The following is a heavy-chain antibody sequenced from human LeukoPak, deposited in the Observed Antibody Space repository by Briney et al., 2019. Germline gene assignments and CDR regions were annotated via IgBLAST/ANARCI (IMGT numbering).Heavy chain of an antibody. CDR1: GYTFTSYG. J-gene: IGHJ5*02. CDR3: VTGAAVGIRSWFDP. CDR2: ISAYNGNT. V-gene: IGHV1-18*01. Sequence: ASVKVSCKASGYTFTSYGISWVRQAPGQGLEWMEWISAYNGNTNYAQKFQGRVTMTEDTSTDTAYMELSSLRSEDTAVYYCVTGAAVGIRSWFDPWGQGTLVTVSS. D-gene: IGHD6-13*01.